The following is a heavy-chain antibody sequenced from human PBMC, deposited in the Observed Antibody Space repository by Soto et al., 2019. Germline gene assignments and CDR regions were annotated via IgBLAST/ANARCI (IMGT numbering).Heavy chain of an antibody. CDR2: ISGGSSYI. V-gene: IGHV3-21*04. J-gene: IGHJ4*02. Sequence: GGSLRISCAGSGFNFAGYTINWVRQAPGEGLQWVSSISGGSSYIYYADAVKGRFTISRDNTKNSVYLQMNRLRTEDTALYYCASEMTFGWCPQAYWGQGTPVTVSS. CDR1: GFNFAGYT. D-gene: IGHD2-8*02. CDR3: ASEMTFGWCPQAY.